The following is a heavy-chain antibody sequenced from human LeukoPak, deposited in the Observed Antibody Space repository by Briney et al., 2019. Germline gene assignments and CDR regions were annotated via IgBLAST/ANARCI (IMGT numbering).Heavy chain of an antibody. D-gene: IGHD2-2*01. V-gene: IGHV3-21*01. J-gene: IGHJ3*02. CDR2: ISSSSSYI. Sequence: PGGSLRLSCAASGFTFSSYSMNWVRQAPGKGLEWVSSISSSSSYIYYADSVKGRFTISRDNAKNSLYLQMNSPRAEDTAAYYCAREPQLLNAFDIWGQGTMVTVSS. CDR3: AREPQLLNAFDI. CDR1: GFTFSSYS.